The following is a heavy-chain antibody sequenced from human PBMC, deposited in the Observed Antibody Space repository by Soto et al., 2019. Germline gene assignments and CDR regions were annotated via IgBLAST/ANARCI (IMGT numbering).Heavy chain of an antibody. CDR2: IIPIFGTA. CDR1: GGTFSSYA. J-gene: IGHJ6*02. V-gene: IGHV1-69*13. CDR3: ASDDYVWGSYRSASGYYYYGMDV. Sequence: ASVKVSCKASGGTFSSYAISWVRQAPGQGLEWMGGIIPIFGTANYAQKFQGRVTITADESTSTAYMELSSLRSEDTAVYYCASDDYVWGSYRSASGYYYYGMDVRGQGTTVTVSS. D-gene: IGHD3-16*02.